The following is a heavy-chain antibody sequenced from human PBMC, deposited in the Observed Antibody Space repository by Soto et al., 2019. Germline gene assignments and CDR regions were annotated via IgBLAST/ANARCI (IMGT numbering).Heavy chain of an antibody. J-gene: IGHJ4*02. CDR2: MNAGNGNT. CDR3: ASIWFGELFSPLDY. CDR1: GYTFTSYA. V-gene: IGHV1-3*01. D-gene: IGHD3-10*01. Sequence: GASVKVSCKASGYTFTSYAMHWVRQAPGQRLEWMGWMNAGNGNTKYSQKFQGRVTITRDTSASTAYMELSSLRSEDTAVYYCASIWFGELFSPLDYWGQGTLVTVSS.